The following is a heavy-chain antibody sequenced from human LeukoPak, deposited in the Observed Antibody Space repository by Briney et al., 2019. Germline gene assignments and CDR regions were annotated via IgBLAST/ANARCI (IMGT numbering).Heavy chain of an antibody. Sequence: ASVRVSCKASGYTLTDYYIHWVRLAPGPGLEWMGWVNPKRGDTETAQKFQGRVAMTTDTSTSTVFLQLTSLISDDAAVYFCARGGIVGSSWNYGFDYWGQGTLVTVSS. V-gene: IGHV1-2*02. D-gene: IGHD1-26*01. CDR2: VNPKRGDT. CDR1: GYTLTDYY. J-gene: IGHJ4*02. CDR3: ARGGIVGSSWNYGFDY.